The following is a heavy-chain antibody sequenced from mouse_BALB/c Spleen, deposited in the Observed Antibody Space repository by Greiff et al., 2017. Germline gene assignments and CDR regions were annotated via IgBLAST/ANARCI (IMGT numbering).Heavy chain of an antibody. Sequence: VKLMESGPGLVQPSQSLSITCTVSGFSLTSYGVHWVRQSPGKGLEWLGVIWSGGSTDYNAAFISRLSISKDNSKSQVFFKMNSLQANDTAIYYCARKGLWSHYYAMDYWGQGNSDTVSS. CDR3: ARKGLWSHYYAMDY. CDR1: GFSLTSYG. CDR2: IWSGGST. D-gene: IGHD1-1*02. V-gene: IGHV2-2*02. J-gene: IGHJ4*01.